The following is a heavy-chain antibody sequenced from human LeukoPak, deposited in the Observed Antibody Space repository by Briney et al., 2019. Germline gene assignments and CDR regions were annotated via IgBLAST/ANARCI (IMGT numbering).Heavy chain of an antibody. CDR3: ARGGYCSNVVCYTSRSLDY. V-gene: IGHV3-11*01. D-gene: IGHD2-8*01. CDR1: GITFSDYY. J-gene: IGHJ4*02. CDR2: ISGSGSTK. Sequence: PGGSLRPSCVASGITFSDYYMNWIRQAPGKGLEWVSYISGSGSTKYYADSVKGRFTISRDNAKNSLYLQMNSLRAEDTAVYYCARGGYCSNVVCYTSRSLDYWGQGTLVTVSS.